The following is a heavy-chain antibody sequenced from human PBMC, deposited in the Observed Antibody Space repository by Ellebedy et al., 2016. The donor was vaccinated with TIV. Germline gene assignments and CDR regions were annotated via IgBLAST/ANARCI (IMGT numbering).Heavy chain of an antibody. V-gene: IGHV3-7*01. D-gene: IGHD5-18*01. CDR3: ARVHGGYVYGHNNYYHMDV. CDR1: EFTFSNYW. Sequence: GESLKISCAASEFTFSNYWMNWVRQAPGKGLEWVATIHRDGSDKYYLGSVEGRFTISRDNAKNSVSLQMNSLRGDETAVYYCARVHGGYVYGHNNYYHMDVWGKGTTVTVS. CDR2: IHRDGSDK. J-gene: IGHJ6*03.